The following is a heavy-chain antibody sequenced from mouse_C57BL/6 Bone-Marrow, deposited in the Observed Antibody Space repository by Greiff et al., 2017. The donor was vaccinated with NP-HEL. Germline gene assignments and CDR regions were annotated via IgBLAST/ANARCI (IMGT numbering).Heavy chain of an antibody. D-gene: IGHD2-3*01. CDR3: ALIYDGYYVGYFDV. CDR2: IDPEDGET. J-gene: IGHJ1*03. V-gene: IGHV14-2*01. CDR1: GFNIKDYY. Sequence: VQLKQSGAELVKPGASVKLSCTASGFNIKDYYMHWVKQRTEQGLEWIGRIDPEDGETKYAPKFQGKATLTADTSSNTAYLQLSSLTSEDTAVYYCALIYDGYYVGYFDVWGTGTTVTVSS.